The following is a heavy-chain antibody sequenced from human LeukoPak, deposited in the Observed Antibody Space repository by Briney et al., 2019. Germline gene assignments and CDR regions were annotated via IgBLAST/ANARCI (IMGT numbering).Heavy chain of an antibody. CDR1: GFTFSSFA. D-gene: IGHD5-24*01. J-gene: IGHJ4*02. CDR2: ISASGGST. Sequence: GGSLRLSCAASGFTFSSFAMSWVRQAPGKGLEWISVISASGGSTYYADSVKGRFTISRDNSKNTLYLQVNSLRAEDTAVYYCATASTDGYNWLDYRGQGTLVTVSS. CDR3: ATASTDGYNWLDY. V-gene: IGHV3-23*01.